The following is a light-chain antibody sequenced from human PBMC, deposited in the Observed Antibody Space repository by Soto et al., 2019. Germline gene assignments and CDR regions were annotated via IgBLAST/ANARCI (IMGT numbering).Light chain of an antibody. CDR3: SSYTSSSSRV. V-gene: IGLV2-14*01. CDR1: TSDVGGYNY. J-gene: IGLJ3*02. Sequence: QSVLTQPASVSGSPGQSITISCTGTTSDVGGYNYVSWYQQHPGKAPKLVIYEVSDRPSGVSNRFSGSKSGNTASLTISGLQAEDEADCYCSSYTSSSSRVFGGGTKLTVL. CDR2: EVS.